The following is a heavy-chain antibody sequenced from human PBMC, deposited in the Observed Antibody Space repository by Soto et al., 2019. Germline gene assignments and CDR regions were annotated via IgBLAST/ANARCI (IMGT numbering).Heavy chain of an antibody. V-gene: IGHV1-18*01. CDR3: ARDWLSSGNYYIGYFDY. J-gene: IGHJ4*03. D-gene: IGHD1-26*01. CDR2: ISTYNGDT. CDR1: GYTFTSYG. Sequence: ASVKLSCKASGYTFTSYGISWVRQAPGQGLEWMGWISTYNGDTNYAQKVQGRVTVTTDTSTSTAYMELTSLRSDDTAVYYCARDWLSSGNYYIGYFDYWG.